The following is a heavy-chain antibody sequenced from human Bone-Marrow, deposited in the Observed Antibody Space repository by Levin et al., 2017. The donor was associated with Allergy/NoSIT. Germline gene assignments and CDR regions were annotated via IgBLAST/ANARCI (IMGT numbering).Heavy chain of an antibody. V-gene: IGHV3-30*04. CDR1: GFTFSSYA. D-gene: IGHD3-3*01. CDR2: ISYDGSNK. J-gene: IGHJ5*02. CDR3: ARHQGLTIFDNWFDP. Sequence: GESLKISCAASGFTFSSYAMHWVRQAPGKGLEWVAVISYDGSNKYYADSVKGRFTISRDNSKNTLYLQMNSLRAEDTAVYYCARHQGLTIFDNWFDPWGQGTLVTVSS.